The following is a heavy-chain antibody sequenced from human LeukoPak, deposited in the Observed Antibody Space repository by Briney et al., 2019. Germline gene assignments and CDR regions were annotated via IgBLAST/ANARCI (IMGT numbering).Heavy chain of an antibody. Sequence: GGSLRLSCAASGFTFSSYAMSWVRQAPGKGLEWVLAISGSGGSTYYADSVKGRFTISRDNYKNTLYLQMNSLRAEDTAVYYCAKPQAAVAGVFDYWGQGTLVTVSS. J-gene: IGHJ4*02. CDR1: GFTFSSYA. CDR3: AKPQAAVAGVFDY. CDR2: ISGSGGST. D-gene: IGHD6-19*01. V-gene: IGHV3-23*01.